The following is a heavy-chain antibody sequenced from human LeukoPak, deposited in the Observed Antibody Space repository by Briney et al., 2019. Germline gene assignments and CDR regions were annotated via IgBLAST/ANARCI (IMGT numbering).Heavy chain of an antibody. CDR2: IIPIFGTA. CDR3: ARSPPPLPTVRGVAIWFDP. CDR1: GGTFSSYA. D-gene: IGHD3-10*01. J-gene: IGHJ5*02. Sequence: SVKVSCKASGGTFSSYAISWVRQAPGQGLEWMGGIIPIFGTANYAQKFQGRVTITADKSTSTAYMELSSLRSEDTAVYYCARSPPPLPTVRGVAIWFDPWGQGTLVTVSS. V-gene: IGHV1-69*06.